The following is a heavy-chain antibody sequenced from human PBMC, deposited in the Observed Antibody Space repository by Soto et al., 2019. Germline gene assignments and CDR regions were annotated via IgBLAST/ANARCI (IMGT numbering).Heavy chain of an antibody. D-gene: IGHD4-17*01. V-gene: IGHV3-48*01. CDR1: GFSFSIYS. CDR2: ISSTSSLI. Sequence: GGSLRLSCVASGFSFSIYSMTWVRRAPGKGLEWISYISSTSSLIYYVDSVRGRFTISRDNAKSSLFLQMGSLRAEDTAVYYCARDYTDYEPYFDSWGQGTLVTVSS. CDR3: ARDYTDYEPYFDS. J-gene: IGHJ4*02.